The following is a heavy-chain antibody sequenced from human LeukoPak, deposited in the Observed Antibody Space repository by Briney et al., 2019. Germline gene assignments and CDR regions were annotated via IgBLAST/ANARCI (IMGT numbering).Heavy chain of an antibody. J-gene: IGHJ6*02. Sequence: GSSVKVFCKASGGTFSSYAISWVRQAPGQGLEWMGGIIPIFGTANYAQKFQGRVTITADESTSTAYMELSSLRSEDTAVYYCASGYCSGGSCHIYYYYGMDVWGQGTTVTVSS. D-gene: IGHD2-15*01. CDR1: GGTFSSYA. CDR3: ASGYCSGGSCHIYYYYGMDV. V-gene: IGHV1-69*01. CDR2: IIPIFGTA.